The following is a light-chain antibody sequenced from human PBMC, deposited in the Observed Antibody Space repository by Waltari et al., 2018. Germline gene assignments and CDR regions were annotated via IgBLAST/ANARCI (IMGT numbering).Light chain of an antibody. Sequence: QSALTGPRSVSGSPGQSVTISCTGTSSDVGGYDYVSWYQHHPGKAPKLMICDVTKRPSGVPDRFSGSKSGNTASLTISGLQAEDEADYYCCSYAGSYTHVVFGGGTKLTVL. J-gene: IGLJ2*01. CDR2: DVT. CDR1: SSDVGGYDY. V-gene: IGLV2-11*01. CDR3: CSYAGSYTHVV.